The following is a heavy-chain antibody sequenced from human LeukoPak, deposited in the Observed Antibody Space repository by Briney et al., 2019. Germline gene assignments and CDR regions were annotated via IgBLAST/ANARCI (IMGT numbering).Heavy chain of an antibody. CDR2: ISGSGGST. Sequence: SGGSLRLSCAASGFTFSSYAMSWVRQAPGKGLEWVSAISGSGGSTYYADSVKGRFTISRDNSKNTLYLQMNSLRAEDTAVYYCAKDQRLYSSSAGFDYWGQGTLVTVSS. V-gene: IGHV3-23*01. CDR3: AKDQRLYSSSAGFDY. CDR1: GFTFSSYA. D-gene: IGHD6-6*01. J-gene: IGHJ4*02.